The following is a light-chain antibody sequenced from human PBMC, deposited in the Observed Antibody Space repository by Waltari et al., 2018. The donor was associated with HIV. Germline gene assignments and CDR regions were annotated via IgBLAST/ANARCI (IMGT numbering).Light chain of an antibody. Sequence: DIVMTQSPLSLPVTPGEPASISCTSSQSLLHSNGNKYLAWYVQKPGQSPQLLIYLGSNRASGVPDRFSGSGSGTDFTLKISRVEAEDVGVYFCMQDAQDPPYTFGQGTKLEIK. CDR2: LGS. CDR3: MQDAQDPPYT. CDR1: QSLLHSNGNKY. V-gene: IGKV2-28*01. J-gene: IGKJ2*01.